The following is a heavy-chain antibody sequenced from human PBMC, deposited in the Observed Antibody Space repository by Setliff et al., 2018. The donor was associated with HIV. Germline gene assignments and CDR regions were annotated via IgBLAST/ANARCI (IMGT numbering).Heavy chain of an antibody. CDR3: ARDLSYDYDRSSDTFDY. D-gene: IGHD3-22*01. J-gene: IGHJ4*02. CDR1: GFTFSPHW. CDR2: INSDGTST. V-gene: IGHV3-74*03. Sequence: GGSLRLSCAASGFTFSPHWMHWVRQAPGKGLVWVSRINSDGTSTTYADSVKGRVTISSDNAKNTLYLQMNSLRAEDTAVYYCARDLSYDYDRSSDTFDYWGQGTLVTVSS.